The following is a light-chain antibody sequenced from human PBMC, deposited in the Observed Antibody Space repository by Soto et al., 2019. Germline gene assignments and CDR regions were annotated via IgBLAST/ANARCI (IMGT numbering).Light chain of an antibody. CDR2: DVS. CDR1: SSDVGGYNY. J-gene: IGLJ1*01. Sequence: QSALTQPASVSGSTGQSITISCTGPSSDVGGYNYVSWYQQHPGKAPKLMIYDVSNRPSGVSNRFSGSKSGNTASLTISGLQAEDEADYYCSSYTSSSTGVFGTGTKVTVL. V-gene: IGLV2-14*01. CDR3: SSYTSSSTGV.